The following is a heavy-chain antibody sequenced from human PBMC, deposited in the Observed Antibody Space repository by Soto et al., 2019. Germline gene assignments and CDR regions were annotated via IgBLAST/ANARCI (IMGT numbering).Heavy chain of an antibody. Sequence: QVQLQESGPGLVKPSETLSLSCGVSGGSISQYYWSWIRQPAGKGLEWIGRIYSGGSTNYNPSLESRVTMSVDTSKNQFSLKLNSVTPADTAVYYCARGPGGFGDFSLDYWGQGTLVTVSS. J-gene: IGHJ4*02. D-gene: IGHD3-10*01. CDR3: ARGPGGFGDFSLDY. V-gene: IGHV4-4*07. CDR2: IYSGGST. CDR1: GGSISQYY.